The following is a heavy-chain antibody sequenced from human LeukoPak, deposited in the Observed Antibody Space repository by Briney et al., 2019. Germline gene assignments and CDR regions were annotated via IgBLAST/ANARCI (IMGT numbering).Heavy chain of an antibody. Sequence: GGSLRLSCAASGFTFSSYWMSWVRQAPGKGLEWVANIKQDGSEKYYVDSVKGRFTISGDNAKNSLYLQMNSLRAEDTAVYYCASFRYYYGSGSHYWGQGTLVTVSS. CDR2: IKQDGSEK. V-gene: IGHV3-7*01. D-gene: IGHD3-10*01. CDR3: ASFRYYYGSGSHY. CDR1: GFTFSSYW. J-gene: IGHJ4*02.